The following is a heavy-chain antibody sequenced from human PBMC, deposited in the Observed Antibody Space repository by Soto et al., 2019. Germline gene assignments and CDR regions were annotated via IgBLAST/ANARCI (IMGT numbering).Heavy chain of an antibody. CDR2: INHSGST. V-gene: IGHV4-34*01. D-gene: IGHD6-6*01. J-gene: IGHJ6*03. CDR3: ARGLKGSIAARHPTRYYYYYMDV. Sequence: PSETLSLTCAVYGGSFSGYYWSWIRQPPGKGLEWIGEINHSGSTNYNPSLKSRVTISVDTSKNQFSLKLSSVTAADTAVYYCARGLKGSIAARHPTRYYYYYMDVWGKGTTVTVSS. CDR1: GGSFSGYY.